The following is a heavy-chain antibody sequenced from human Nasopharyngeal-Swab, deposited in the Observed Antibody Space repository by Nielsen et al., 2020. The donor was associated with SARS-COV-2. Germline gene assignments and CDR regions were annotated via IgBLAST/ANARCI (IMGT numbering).Heavy chain of an antibody. V-gene: IGHV3-9*01. J-gene: IGHJ4*02. CDR3: AKENFAF. CDR2: IDWNSANV. Sequence: SLKISCTGSGFTFGDKSMHWVRQAPGKGPEWVSGIDWNSANVGYADSVKGRFTISRDNTKNSLYLQMNSLRAEDTALYFCAKENFAFWGQGTLVTVSS. CDR1: GFTFGDKS.